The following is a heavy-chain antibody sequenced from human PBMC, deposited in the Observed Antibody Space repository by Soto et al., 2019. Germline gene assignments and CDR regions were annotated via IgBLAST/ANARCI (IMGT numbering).Heavy chain of an antibody. J-gene: IGHJ5*02. CDR2: INHSGRT. CDR1: GGSFSGYY. D-gene: IGHD3-16*01. Sequence: QVQLQQWGAGLLKPSETLSLTCAVYGGSFSGYYWSWIRQPPGKGLEWIGEINHSGRTNYNPSLKSRVTISVDTSKNQFSLKLSSVTAADTAVYYCARGQSRAGGWFDPWGQGTLVTVSS. CDR3: ARGQSRAGGWFDP. V-gene: IGHV4-34*01.